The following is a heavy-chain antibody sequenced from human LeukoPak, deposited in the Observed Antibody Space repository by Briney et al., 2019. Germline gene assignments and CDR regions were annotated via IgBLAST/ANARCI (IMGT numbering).Heavy chain of an antibody. Sequence: SETLSLTCTVSGGSISSGGYYWSWIRQHPGKGLEWIGYIYYSGSTYYNPSLKSRVTISVDTSKNQFSLKLSSVTAADTAVYYCARATVQGWLLTVYFDYWGQGTLVTVPS. CDR3: ARATVQGWLLTVYFDY. V-gene: IGHV4-31*03. CDR2: IYYSGST. J-gene: IGHJ4*02. D-gene: IGHD3-22*01. CDR1: GGSISSGGYY.